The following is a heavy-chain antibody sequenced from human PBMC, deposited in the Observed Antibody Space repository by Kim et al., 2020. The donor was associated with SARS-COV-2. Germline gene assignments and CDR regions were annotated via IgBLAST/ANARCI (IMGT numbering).Heavy chain of an antibody. J-gene: IGHJ5*02. CDR3: ARDDPGAYYES. CDR1: GFSFSSHW. V-gene: IGHV3-7*01. Sequence: GGSLRLSCAASGFSFSSHWMTWVRQAPGKGLEWVAQLNEDGSDKYYLGSVKGRFTISRDNAKNSVYLQMNSLRAEDTALSYCARDDPGAYYESWGQGTL. CDR2: LNEDGSDK. D-gene: IGHD3-16*01.